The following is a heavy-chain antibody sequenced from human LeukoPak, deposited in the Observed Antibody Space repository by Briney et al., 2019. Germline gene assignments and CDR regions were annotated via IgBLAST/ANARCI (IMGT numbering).Heavy chain of an antibody. D-gene: IGHD5-24*01. CDR2: ISSSSSYI. CDR1: GFTFSSYS. CDR3: ARELEMAPLAYDY. V-gene: IGHV3-21*01. J-gene: IGHJ4*02. Sequence: GGSLRLSCAASGFTFSSYSMNWVRQAPGKGLEWVSSISSSSSYIYYADSVKGRFTISRDNAKNSLYLQMNSLRAEDTAVYYCARELEMAPLAYDYWGQGTLVTVSS.